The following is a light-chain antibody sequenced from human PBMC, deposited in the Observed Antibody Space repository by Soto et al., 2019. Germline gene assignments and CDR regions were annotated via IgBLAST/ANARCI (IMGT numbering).Light chain of an antibody. CDR2: DFS. CDR3: SSYTSSSTLWV. Sequence: QSALTQPASVSGSPGQSITISCTGTSSDVGCYNYVSLYQQHPGKDPKLMIYDFSNRPSWVSNRFSGSKSGNTAYLTISGLKAEDEADYYCSSYTSSSTLWVFGTGTKVTVL. CDR1: SSDVGCYNY. J-gene: IGLJ1*01. V-gene: IGLV2-14*01.